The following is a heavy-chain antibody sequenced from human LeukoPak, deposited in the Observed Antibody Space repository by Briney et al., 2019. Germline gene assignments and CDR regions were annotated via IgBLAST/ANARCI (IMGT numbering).Heavy chain of an antibody. CDR2: IISSSSTI. Sequence: PGGSLRLSCAASGFTFSSYSMNWVRQAPGKGLEWVSYIISSSSTIYYADSVKGRFTISRDNAKNSLYLQMNSLRAEDTAVYYCAREGGPGSSGWYRGFDYWGQGTLVTVSS. D-gene: IGHD6-19*01. CDR1: GFTFSSYS. CDR3: AREGGPGSSGWYRGFDY. V-gene: IGHV3-48*04. J-gene: IGHJ4*02.